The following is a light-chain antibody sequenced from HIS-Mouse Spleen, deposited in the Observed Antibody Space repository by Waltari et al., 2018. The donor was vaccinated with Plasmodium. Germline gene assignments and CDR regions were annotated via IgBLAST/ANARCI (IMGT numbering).Light chain of an antibody. CDR3: SSYTSSSTPLCV. Sequence: QSALTQPASVSGSPGQSITISCTGTSSDVGGYNYVSWYQQHPGKAPKLMIYEVSNRPPGVSNRFSGSKSGNTASLTISGLQAEDEADYYFSSYTSSSTPLCVFGTGTKVTVL. J-gene: IGLJ1*01. V-gene: IGLV2-14*01. CDR1: SSDVGGYNY. CDR2: EVS.